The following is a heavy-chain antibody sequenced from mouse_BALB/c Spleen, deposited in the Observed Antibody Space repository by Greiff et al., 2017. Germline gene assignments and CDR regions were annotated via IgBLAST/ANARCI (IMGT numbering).Heavy chain of an antibody. V-gene: IGHV1-5*01. D-gene: IGHD3-3*01. CDR1: GYTFTSYW. Sequence: DVQLQESGTVLARPGASVKMSCKASGYTFTSYWMHWVKQRPGQGLEWIGAIYPGNSDTSYNQKFKGKAKLTAVTSTSTAYMELSSLTNEDSAVYYCTRRDIFFAYWGQGTLVTVSA. CDR2: IYPGNSDT. J-gene: IGHJ3*01. CDR3: TRRDIFFAY.